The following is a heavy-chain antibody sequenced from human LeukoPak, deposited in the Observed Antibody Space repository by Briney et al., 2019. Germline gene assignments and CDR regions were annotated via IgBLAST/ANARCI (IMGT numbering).Heavy chain of an antibody. V-gene: IGHV1-69*04. CDR1: GGTFSSYA. CDR2: IYPIRGMA. J-gene: IGHJ6*02. CDR3: ARDEDSSGYYYYYYGMDV. Sequence: ASVTVTCKSSGGTFSSYAISWVRQAPGQGLEWMGRIYPIRGMANKPQKFQGRVTITADKSTSKAFMELSSLRSEETVVYYCARDEDSSGYYYYYYGMDVWGQGTTVTVSS. D-gene: IGHD3-22*01.